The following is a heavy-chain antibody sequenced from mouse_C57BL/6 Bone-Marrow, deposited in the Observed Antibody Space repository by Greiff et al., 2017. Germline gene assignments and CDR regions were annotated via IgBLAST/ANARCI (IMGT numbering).Heavy chain of an antibody. CDR1: GFTFSSYG. CDR2: ISSGGSYT. V-gene: IGHV5-6*01. J-gene: IGHJ2*01. Sequence: EVKLVESGGDLVKPGGSLKLSCAASGFTFSSYGMSWVRQTPDKRLEWVATISSGGSYTYYPDSVKGRFTISRDNAKNTLYLQMSSLKSEDTAMYYWARRGGYYVLCYFDYWGQGTTLTVSS. D-gene: IGHD2-3*01. CDR3: ARRGGYYVLCYFDY.